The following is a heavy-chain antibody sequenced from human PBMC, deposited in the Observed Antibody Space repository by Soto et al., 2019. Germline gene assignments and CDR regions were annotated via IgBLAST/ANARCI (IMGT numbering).Heavy chain of an antibody. Sequence: ASVKVSCKASGYTFTSYGISWVRQAPGQGLEWMGRISPYNGNTNYAQKLQGRVTMTTDTSTSTAYMELRSLRSDDTAVYYCARERDGSSWSSAEYFQHWGQGTLVTVSS. V-gene: IGHV1-18*01. CDR1: GYTFTSYG. D-gene: IGHD6-13*01. CDR3: ARERDGSSWSSAEYFQH. J-gene: IGHJ1*01. CDR2: ISPYNGNT.